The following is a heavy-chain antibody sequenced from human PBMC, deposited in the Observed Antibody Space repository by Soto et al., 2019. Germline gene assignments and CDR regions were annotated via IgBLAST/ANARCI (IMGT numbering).Heavy chain of an antibody. J-gene: IGHJ4*02. CDR2: INSDESST. CDR1: GFTFSSYW. CDR3: ALPRKDY. Sequence: GGSLRLSCAASGFTFSSYWMHWVRQAPGKGLVWVSRINSDESSTYYADSFQGQVTTSADKYISTAYLQWSSLKASDTAIYYCALPRKDYWGQGTQVTVSS. V-gene: IGHV3-74*01.